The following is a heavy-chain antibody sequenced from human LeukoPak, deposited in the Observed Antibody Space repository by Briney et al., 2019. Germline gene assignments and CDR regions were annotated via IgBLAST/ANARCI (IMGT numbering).Heavy chain of an antibody. Sequence: SGGSLRLSCAASGFTFSSYSMNWVRQAPGKGLEWVSSISSSSSYIYYADSVKGRFTISRDNAKNSLYLQMNSLRAEDTAVYYCARGGDGGDYDILTGYYVDAWGKGTTVTVSS. D-gene: IGHD3-9*01. CDR3: ARGGDGGDYDILTGYYVDA. V-gene: IGHV3-21*01. J-gene: IGHJ6*03. CDR1: GFTFSSYS. CDR2: ISSSSSYI.